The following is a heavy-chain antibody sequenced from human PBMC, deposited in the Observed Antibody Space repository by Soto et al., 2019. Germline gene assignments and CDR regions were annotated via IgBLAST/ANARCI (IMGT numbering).Heavy chain of an antibody. V-gene: IGHV4-59*01. CDR3: ARSGSSSWEHPWGFDY. CDR2: IYYSGST. D-gene: IGHD6-13*01. J-gene: IGHJ4*02. Sequence: SETLSLTCTVSGGSISSYYWSWIRQPPGKGLEWIGYIYYSGSTNYNPSLKSRVTISVDTSKNQFSLKLSSVTAADTAVYYCARSGSSSWEHPWGFDYWGQGTLVTVSS. CDR1: GGSISSYY.